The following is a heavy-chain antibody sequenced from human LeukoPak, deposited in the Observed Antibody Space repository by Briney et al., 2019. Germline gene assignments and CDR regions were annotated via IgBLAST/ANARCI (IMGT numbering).Heavy chain of an antibody. Sequence: GGSLRLSCAASGFTFSSYAMHWVRQAPGKGLEWVAVISYDGSNKYYADSVKGRFTISRDNSKNTLYLQMNSLRAEDTAVYYCGSTWGIAAAGAFDYWGQGTLVTVSS. J-gene: IGHJ4*02. CDR1: GFTFSSYA. D-gene: IGHD6-13*01. CDR2: ISYDGSNK. CDR3: GSTWGIAAAGAFDY. V-gene: IGHV3-30-3*01.